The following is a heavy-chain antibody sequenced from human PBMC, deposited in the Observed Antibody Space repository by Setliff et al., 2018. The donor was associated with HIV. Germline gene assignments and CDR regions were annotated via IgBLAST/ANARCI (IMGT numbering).Heavy chain of an antibody. CDR3: ARVGHYFDAFDI. CDR2: IYHSGST. J-gene: IGHJ3*02. Sequence: SETLSLTCAVSAYSISSGYYWGWIRQPPGKGLEWIGSIYHSGSTYYNPSLNSRVTISVDTSKNHFSLKLTSVTAADTAIYYCARVGHYFDAFDIWGQGTMVTVSS. D-gene: IGHD3-22*01. CDR1: AYSISSGYY. V-gene: IGHV4-38-2*01.